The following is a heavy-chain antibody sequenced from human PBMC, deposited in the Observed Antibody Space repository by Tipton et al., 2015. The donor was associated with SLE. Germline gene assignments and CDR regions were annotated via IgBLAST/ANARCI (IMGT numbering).Heavy chain of an antibody. D-gene: IGHD3-16*01. V-gene: IGHV3-74*01. CDR2: INPDGTVT. Sequence: SLRLSCAASRFPFSNHWMHWDRQVSGKAPVWVSQINPDGTVTGHADSVKGRFTISRDNAKSTLYLQMDNLREEDTAIYYCTKGGFSFSYESWGQGTLVTVSS. CDR1: RFPFSNHW. J-gene: IGHJ4*02. CDR3: TKGGFSFSYES.